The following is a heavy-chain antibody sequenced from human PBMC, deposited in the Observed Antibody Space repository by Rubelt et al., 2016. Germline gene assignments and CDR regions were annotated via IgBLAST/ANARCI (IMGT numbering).Heavy chain of an antibody. CDR2: IFSNDAT. D-gene: IGHD6-13*01. CDR3: ARISVAAAGQPFDY. V-gene: IGHV2-26*01. J-gene: IGHJ4*02. Sequence: GKALEWPAHIFSNDATSYSPYLMSPLTISQYTSKSQVVLTMTNMDPVDTATYYCARISVAAAGQPFDYWGQGTLVTVSA.